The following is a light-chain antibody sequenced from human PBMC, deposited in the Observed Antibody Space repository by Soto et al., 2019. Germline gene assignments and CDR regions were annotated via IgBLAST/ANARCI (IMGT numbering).Light chain of an antibody. Sequence: EIVFTQSPGTLSFSPGERATLSFRASQSVSRSFLAWYQQKPGQAPRLLIHGASHRATGIPDRFSGSGSGTDFTLTITRLEPEDFAVFFCQQYGSSPPTFGQGTKVDIK. V-gene: IGKV3-20*01. CDR3: QQYGSSPPT. CDR2: GAS. CDR1: QSVSRSF. J-gene: IGKJ1*01.